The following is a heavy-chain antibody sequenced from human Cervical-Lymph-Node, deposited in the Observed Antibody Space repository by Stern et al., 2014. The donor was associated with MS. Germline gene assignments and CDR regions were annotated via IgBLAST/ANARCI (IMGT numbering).Heavy chain of an antibody. CDR1: GYTFTDYY. Sequence: QLVQSGPEVKKPGASVPVSCKTSGYTFTDYYIHWVRQAPGQGLEWVGRINPNSGVTDYAQQFQGRVTLTGDTSTTTSYMDLRSLRYDDTAVYYCGRRNCPNGICYIDYWGQGSLVTVSS. CDR2: INPNSGVT. D-gene: IGHD2-8*01. CDR3: GRRNCPNGICYIDY. J-gene: IGHJ4*02. V-gene: IGHV1-2*06.